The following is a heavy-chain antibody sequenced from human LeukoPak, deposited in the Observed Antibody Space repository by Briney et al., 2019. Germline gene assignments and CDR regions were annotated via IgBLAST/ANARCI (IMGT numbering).Heavy chain of an antibody. D-gene: IGHD4-17*01. V-gene: IGHV3-30*18. CDR3: AKDRVPYGEFDY. CDR1: GFTFSSYG. J-gene: IGHJ4*02. CDR2: ISYDGSNK. Sequence: GRSLRLSCAASGFTFSSYGMHWVRQAPGKGLEWVAVISYDGSNKYYADSVKGRFTISRDNSKNTLYLQMNSLRAEDTAVYYCAKDRVPYGEFDYWGRGTLVTVSS.